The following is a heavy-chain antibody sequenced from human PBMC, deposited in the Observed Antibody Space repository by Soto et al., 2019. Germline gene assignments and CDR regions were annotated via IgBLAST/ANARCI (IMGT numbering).Heavy chain of an antibody. CDR2: IIPITGTA. D-gene: IGHD2-2*01. Sequence: QVQLVQSGAEVKKPGSSVKVSCKASGGTFSSYAISWVRQAPGQGPEWMGGIIPITGTANYAQKFQGRVTITADESTSTASMQLSSLRSEDTAVYYCARSQGSSTSLEIYYYYYYGMDVWGQGTTVTVSS. V-gene: IGHV1-69*01. CDR3: ARSQGSSTSLEIYYYYYYGMDV. CDR1: GGTFSSYA. J-gene: IGHJ6*02.